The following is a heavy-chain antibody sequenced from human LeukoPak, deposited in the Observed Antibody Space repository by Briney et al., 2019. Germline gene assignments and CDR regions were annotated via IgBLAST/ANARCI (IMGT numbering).Heavy chain of an antibody. V-gene: IGHV4-39*01. CDR3: ASPWGSSQDY. J-gene: IGHJ4*02. Sequence: PSETLSLTCTVSGGSMSSSSYYWGWIRQPPGKGLEWIGSIYYSGSTYYNPSLKSRVTISVDTSKNQFSLKLSSVTAADTAVYYYASPWGSSQDYWGQGTLVTVSS. CDR2: IYYSGST. D-gene: IGHD3-16*01. CDR1: GGSMSSSSYY.